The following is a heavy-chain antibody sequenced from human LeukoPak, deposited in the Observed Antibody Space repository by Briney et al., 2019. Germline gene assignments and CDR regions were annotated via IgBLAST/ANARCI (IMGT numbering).Heavy chain of an antibody. V-gene: IGHV3-48*03. Sequence: GGSLRLSCAASGFTFSTYEMNWVRQAPGKGLEWVSYITDSGRTIYYADSVKGRFTISRDNAKNSLYLQMNSLRAEDTAVYYCARRGGIAARPYDYWGQGTLVTVSS. D-gene: IGHD6-6*01. J-gene: IGHJ4*02. CDR1: GFTFSTYE. CDR3: ARRGGIAARPYDY. CDR2: ITDSGRTI.